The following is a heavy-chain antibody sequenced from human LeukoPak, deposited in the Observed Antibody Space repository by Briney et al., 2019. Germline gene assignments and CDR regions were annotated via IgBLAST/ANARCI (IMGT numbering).Heavy chain of an antibody. Sequence: GGSLRLSCAASGFTFSRYGMHWVRQAPGKGLDWVAVISYDGSTKYYADSVKGRFTISRDNAKNSLYLQMNSLRDEDTAVYYCARDRIWFGELLYYFDYWGQGTLVTVSS. J-gene: IGHJ4*02. D-gene: IGHD3-10*01. V-gene: IGHV3-30*03. CDR1: GFTFSRYG. CDR2: ISYDGSTK. CDR3: ARDRIWFGELLYYFDY.